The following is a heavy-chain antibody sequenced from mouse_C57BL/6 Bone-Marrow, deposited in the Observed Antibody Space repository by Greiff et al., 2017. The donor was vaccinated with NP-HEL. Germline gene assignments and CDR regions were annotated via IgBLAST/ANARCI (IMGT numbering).Heavy chain of an antibody. CDR3: ARRYYGPIYY. J-gene: IGHJ2*01. Sequence: QVQLQQSGAELARPGASVKLSCKASGYTFTSYGISWVKQRTGQGLEWIGEIYPRSGNTYYNEKFKGKATLTADKSSSTAYRKLRSLTSEDSAVYFCARRYYGPIYYWGQGTTLTVSS. CDR2: IYPRSGNT. D-gene: IGHD1-1*01. V-gene: IGHV1-81*01. CDR1: GYTFTSYG.